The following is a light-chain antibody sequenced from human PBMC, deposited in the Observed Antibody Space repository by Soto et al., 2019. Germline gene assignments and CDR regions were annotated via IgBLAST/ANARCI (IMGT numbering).Light chain of an antibody. V-gene: IGKV1-8*01. CDR3: QQYYSYPRT. CDR1: QGISSY. Sequence: AIRMTQSPSSFSASTGDRVTITCRASQGISSYLAWYQQKPGKAPKLLIYAASTLQSGVPSRFSGSGSGTDVTLTISCLQSEDFATYYCQQYYSYPRTFGPGTKVDI. CDR2: AAS. J-gene: IGKJ3*01.